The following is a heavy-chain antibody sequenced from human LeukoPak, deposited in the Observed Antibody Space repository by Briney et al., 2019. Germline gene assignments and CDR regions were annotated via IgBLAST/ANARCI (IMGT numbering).Heavy chain of an antibody. CDR2: IIPTFGTS. CDR1: GGTFSSYA. J-gene: IGHJ4*02. D-gene: IGHD6-13*01. V-gene: IGHV1-69*01. CDR3: ARSGVLAAAGAYFDY. Sequence: SVKVSCKASGGTFSSYATNWVRQAPGQGLEWMGGIIPTFGTSKNAQKFQGRVTITADESTSTASMELSSLRSEDTAIYYCARSGVLAAAGAYFDYWGQGALVTVSS.